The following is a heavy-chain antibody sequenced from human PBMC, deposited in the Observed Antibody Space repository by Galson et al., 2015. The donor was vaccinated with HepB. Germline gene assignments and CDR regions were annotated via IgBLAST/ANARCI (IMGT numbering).Heavy chain of an antibody. J-gene: IGHJ3*02. CDR2: ISSSSSTI. D-gene: IGHD6-19*01. V-gene: IGHV3-48*01. Sequence: SLRLSCAASGFTFSSYSMNWVRQAPGKGLEWVSYISSSSSTIYYADSVKGRFTISRDNAKNSLYLQMNSLRAEDTAVYYCARDHNSDWYGDVFDIWGQGTVVTVSS. CDR3: ARDHNSDWYGDVFDI. CDR1: GFTFSSYS.